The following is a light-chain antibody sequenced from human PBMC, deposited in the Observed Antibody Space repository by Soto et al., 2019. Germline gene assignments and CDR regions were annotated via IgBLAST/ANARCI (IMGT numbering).Light chain of an antibody. J-gene: IGLJ1*01. Sequence: QSALTQPASVSVSPGQSITFFCTGTSSDVGSYDYVSWHQQHPGKAPKLIIYDVNNRPSGVPSRFSGSKSGNTASLIISGLQTEDEADYYCCAYSTSGTHVFGTGTKVTVL. CDR3: CAYSTSGTHV. V-gene: IGLV2-14*03. CDR1: SSDVGSYDY. CDR2: DVN.